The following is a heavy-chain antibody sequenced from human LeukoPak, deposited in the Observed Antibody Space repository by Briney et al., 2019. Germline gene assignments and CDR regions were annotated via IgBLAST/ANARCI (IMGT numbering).Heavy chain of an antibody. CDR3: ATETIGRHYDY. J-gene: IGHJ4*02. Sequence: PGGSLRLSCAASGFTFSSCGFNWVRQAPGKGLEWVSSIGPTGTDRPHAESVRGRFTISRANAKNSMYLQLDSLRDEDTAVYYCATETIGRHYDYWGQGTLLTVSS. CDR2: IGPTGTDR. D-gene: IGHD1-14*01. V-gene: IGHV3-21*01. CDR1: GFTFSSCG.